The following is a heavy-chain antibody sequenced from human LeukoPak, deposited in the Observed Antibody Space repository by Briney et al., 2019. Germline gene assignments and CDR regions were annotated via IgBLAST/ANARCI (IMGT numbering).Heavy chain of an antibody. V-gene: IGHV4-4*07. J-gene: IGHJ6*03. Sequence: SETLSLTCTVSGGSISSYYWSWIRQPAGKGLEWIGRIYSSGTTNYNPSLKSRVTMSVDTSKNQFSLKLSSVTAADTAVYYCAREGLDQLQFYYYYYMDVWGKGTTVTVSS. D-gene: IGHD2-2*01. CDR3: AREGLDQLQFYYYYYMDV. CDR1: GGSISSYY. CDR2: IYSSGTT.